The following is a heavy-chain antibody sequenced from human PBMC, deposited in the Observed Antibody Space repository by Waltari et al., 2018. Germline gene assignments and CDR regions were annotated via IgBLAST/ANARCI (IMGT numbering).Heavy chain of an antibody. D-gene: IGHD2-21*01. Sequence: QVQLVQSGAEVKKPGASVKVSCKASGYTFTSYYMHWVRQAPGQGLEWMGIINPSGGSTSYAQKCQGRVTMTRDTSTSTVYMELSSLRSEDTAVYYCARGPYCGGDCRGAFDIWGQGTMVTVSS. V-gene: IGHV1-46*01. CDR1: GYTFTSYY. J-gene: IGHJ3*02. CDR3: ARGPYCGGDCRGAFDI. CDR2: INPSGGST.